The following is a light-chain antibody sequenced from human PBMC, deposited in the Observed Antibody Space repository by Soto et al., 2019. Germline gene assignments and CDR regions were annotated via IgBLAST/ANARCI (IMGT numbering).Light chain of an antibody. Sequence: QSVLTQPPSVSGAPGQRVTISRTGSSSNIGAGYDVHWYQQLPGTATKLLIYGNSNRPSGVPDRFSGSKSGTSASLAITGHQAEYEADYYCQSYDSSLSGHVVFGGGTKLTVL. V-gene: IGLV1-40*01. CDR3: QSYDSSLSGHVV. CDR1: SSNIGAGYD. CDR2: GNS. J-gene: IGLJ2*01.